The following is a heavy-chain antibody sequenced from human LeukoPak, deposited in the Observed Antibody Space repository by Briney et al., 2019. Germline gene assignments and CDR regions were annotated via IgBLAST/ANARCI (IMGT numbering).Heavy chain of an antibody. CDR2: IRSKGNSYAT. CDR3: TSYRTIQLWLDGFDI. J-gene: IGHJ3*02. CDR1: GFTFRGSA. D-gene: IGHD5-18*01. Sequence: GGALKLSRAASGFTFRGSAMHWVRQASGKGLEWVGRIRSKGNSYATAYAASVKGEFSIYRDDSKNTGHLQMNSLKTEDTAVYYCTSYRTIQLWLDGFDIWGQGTMVTVSS. V-gene: IGHV3-73*01.